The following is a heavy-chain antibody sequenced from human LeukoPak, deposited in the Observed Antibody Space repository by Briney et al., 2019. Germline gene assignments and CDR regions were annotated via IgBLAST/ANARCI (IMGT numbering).Heavy chain of an antibody. D-gene: IGHD3-22*01. CDR1: GFTFSSYA. J-gene: IGHJ4*02. Sequence: GGSLRLSCAASGFTFSSYAMHWVRQAPGKGPEWVSAISASGGSSFYADSVKGRFTISRDNSKNTLYLQMNSLRADDSAVYYCAKVETSYYDSSGYYPFDSWGQGTLVTVSS. CDR2: ISASGGSS. V-gene: IGHV3-23*01. CDR3: AKVETSYYDSSGYYPFDS.